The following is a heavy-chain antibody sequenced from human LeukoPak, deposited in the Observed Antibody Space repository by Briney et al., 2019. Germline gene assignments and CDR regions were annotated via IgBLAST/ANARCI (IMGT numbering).Heavy chain of an antibody. CDR3: AKGLDTYSSRYLNRIFDS. J-gene: IGHJ5*01. Sequence: GGAPRDSCTAPRLSLSIFVIVRVCQALGRSREWGSITRGNNPTKIYADSVKGRFTISRDDLKNTIYLQMDSLRDEDTAFYYCAKGLDTYSSRYLNRIFDSWGQGTLVTVSS. D-gene: IGHD6-25*01. CDR1: RLSLSIFV. V-gene: IGHV3-23*01. CDR2: TRGNNPTK.